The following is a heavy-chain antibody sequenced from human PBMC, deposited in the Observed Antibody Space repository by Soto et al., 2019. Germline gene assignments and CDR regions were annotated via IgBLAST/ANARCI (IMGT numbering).Heavy chain of an antibody. V-gene: IGHV4-31*03. CDR2: IYYSGST. Sequence: QVQLQESGPGLVKPSQTLSLTCTVSGGSISSGGYYWSWIRQHPGKGLEWIGYIYYSGSTYYNPYLKSRVPXXVXPSKNQFSLKLSSVTAADTAVYYCARALTTVTLFDPWGQGTLVTVSS. CDR1: GGSISSGGYY. CDR3: ARALTTVTLFDP. D-gene: IGHD4-17*01. J-gene: IGHJ5*02.